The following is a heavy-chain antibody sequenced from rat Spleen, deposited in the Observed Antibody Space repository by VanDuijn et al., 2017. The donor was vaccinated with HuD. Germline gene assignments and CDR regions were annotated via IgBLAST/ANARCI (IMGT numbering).Heavy chain of an antibody. CDR2: IWSTGGT. CDR3: ARAGSAAISLGNWFAY. Sequence: QVQLKESGPGLVQPSQTLSLTCTVSGFSLSNYGVIWVRQPPGKGLEWMGVIWSTGGTRYNSALKSRLSISKDTSKSQVFLKMSSLQTEDTATYYCARAGSAAISLGNWFAYWGQGIMVTVSS. V-gene: IGHV2-41*01. D-gene: IGHD1-2*01. J-gene: IGHJ2*01. CDR1: GFSLSNYG.